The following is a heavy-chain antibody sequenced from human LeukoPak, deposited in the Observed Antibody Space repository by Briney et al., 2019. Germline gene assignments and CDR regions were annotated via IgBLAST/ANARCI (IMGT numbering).Heavy chain of an antibody. CDR1: GFTFSSYC. V-gene: IGHV3-33*06. D-gene: IGHD2/OR15-2a*01. CDR3: AKVAPDGNISFFDC. CDR2: IWTDRRNK. J-gene: IGHJ4*02. Sequence: GGSLRLSCAASGFTFSSYCMHWVRQAPGKGLEWVGGIWTDRRNKDYADPVKGRFTISRDTSKNTLYLQMNSLRPEDTAVYYCAKVAPDGNISFFDCWGQGPLVLLSS.